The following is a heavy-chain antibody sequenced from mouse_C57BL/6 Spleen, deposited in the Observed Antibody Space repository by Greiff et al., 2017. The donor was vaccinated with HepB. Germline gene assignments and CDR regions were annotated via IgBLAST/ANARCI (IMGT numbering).Heavy chain of an antibody. CDR3: AREEYYGSSSWFAY. CDR2: ISDGGSYT. J-gene: IGHJ3*01. V-gene: IGHV5-4*01. Sequence: EVQVVESGGGLVKPGGSLKLSCAASGFTFSSYAMSWVRQTPEKRLEWVATISDGGSYTYYPDNVKGRFTISRDNAKNNLYLQMSHLKSEDTAMYYCAREEYYGSSSWFAYWGQGTLVTVSA. CDR1: GFTFSSYA. D-gene: IGHD1-1*01.